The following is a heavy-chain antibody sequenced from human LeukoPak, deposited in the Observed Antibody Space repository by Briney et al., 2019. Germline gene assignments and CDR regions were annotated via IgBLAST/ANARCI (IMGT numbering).Heavy chain of an antibody. J-gene: IGHJ4*02. Sequence: GGSLRLSCAASGFSFSAYLMTWVRQAPGTGVEGVANINPAGSETYYADPVKGRFTISRDNAKNLVYLQMNSLRAEDTAVYHCARFGYVAAVDVWGQGTPVTVSS. CDR1: GFSFSAYL. D-gene: IGHD2-15*01. CDR3: ARFGYVAAVDV. CDR2: INPAGSET. V-gene: IGHV3-7*01.